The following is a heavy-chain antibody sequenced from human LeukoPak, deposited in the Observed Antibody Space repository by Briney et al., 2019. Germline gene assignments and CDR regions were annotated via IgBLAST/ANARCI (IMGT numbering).Heavy chain of an antibody. D-gene: IGHD3-10*01. V-gene: IGHV1-3*01. CDR3: ATYTQSGAQGISDY. Sequence: ASVKVSCKASGYTFTNYALHWVRQAPGQGLECMGWINGGNGYTRHLQKFQDRVTITQDTSANTAYLELSGLRSEDTAVYYCATYTQSGAQGISDYWGQGTLVTVSS. CDR2: INGGNGYT. CDR1: GYTFTNYA. J-gene: IGHJ4*02.